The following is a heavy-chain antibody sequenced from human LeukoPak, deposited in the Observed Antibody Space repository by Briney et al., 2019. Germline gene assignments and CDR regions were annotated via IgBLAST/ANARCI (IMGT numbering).Heavy chain of an antibody. CDR1: GGSISSGGYY. CDR2: IYHSGST. J-gene: IGHJ4*02. V-gene: IGHV4-30-2*01. Sequence: SQTLSPTCTVSGGSISSGGYYWSWIRQPPGKGLEWIGYIYHSGSTYYNPSLKSRVTISVDRSKNQFSLKLSSVTAADTAVYYCARGRAYGGGRFDYWGQGTLVTVSS. D-gene: IGHD3-16*01. CDR3: ARGRAYGGGRFDY.